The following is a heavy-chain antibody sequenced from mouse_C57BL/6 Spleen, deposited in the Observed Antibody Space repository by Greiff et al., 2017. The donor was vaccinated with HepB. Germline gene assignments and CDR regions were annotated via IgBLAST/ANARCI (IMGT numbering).Heavy chain of an antibody. Sequence: QVQLQQPGAELVRPGSSVKLSCKASGYTFTSYWMEWVKQRPGQGLEWIGNIYPSDSETHYNQKFKDKATLTVDKSSSTAYMQLSSLTSEDSAVYYCARSGTTVVEGYFDYWGQGTTLTVSS. CDR1: GYTFTSYW. CDR3: ARSGTTVVEGYFDY. J-gene: IGHJ2*01. D-gene: IGHD1-1*01. V-gene: IGHV1-61*01. CDR2: IYPSDSET.